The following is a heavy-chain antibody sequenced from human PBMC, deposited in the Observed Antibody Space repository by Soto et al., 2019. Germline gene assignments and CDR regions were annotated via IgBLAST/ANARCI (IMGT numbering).Heavy chain of an antibody. CDR2: INHSGST. CDR1: GGSFSGYY. V-gene: IGHV4-34*01. D-gene: IGHD6-6*01. CDR3: ARVTRIAARPYIDY. J-gene: IGHJ4*02. Sequence: TLSLTCAVYGGSFSGYYWSWIRQPPGKGLEWIGEINHSGSTNYNPSLKSRVTISVDASKNQFSLKLSSVTAADTAVYYCARVTRIAARPYIDYWGQGTLVTVSS.